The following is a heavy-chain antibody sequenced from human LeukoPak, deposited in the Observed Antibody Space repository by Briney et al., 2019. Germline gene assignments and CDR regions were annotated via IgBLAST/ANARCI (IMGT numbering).Heavy chain of an antibody. CDR1: GFTFSSYA. CDR3: ARGGIAVAGIASGLYYFDY. Sequence: PGGSLRLSCAASGFTFSSYAMSWVRQAPGKGLEWVAVISYDGSNKYYADSVKGRFTISRDNSKNTLYLQMNSLRAEDTAVYYCARGGIAVAGIASGLYYFDYWGQGTLVTVSS. V-gene: IGHV3-30-3*01. D-gene: IGHD6-19*01. CDR2: ISYDGSNK. J-gene: IGHJ4*02.